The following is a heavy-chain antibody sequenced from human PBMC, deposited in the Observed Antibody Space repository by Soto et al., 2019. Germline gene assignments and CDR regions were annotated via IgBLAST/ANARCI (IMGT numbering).Heavy chain of an antibody. CDR1: GYTFTSYY. V-gene: IGHV1-46*03. CDR2: INPSGGST. Sequence: ASVKVSCKASGYTFTSYYMHWVRPAPGQGLEWMGIINPSGGSTSYAQKFQGRVTMTRDTSTSTVYMELSSLRSEDTAVYYCARGARYYDYIWGSYPIDYWGQGTLVTVSS. D-gene: IGHD3-16*02. CDR3: ARGARYYDYIWGSYPIDY. J-gene: IGHJ4*02.